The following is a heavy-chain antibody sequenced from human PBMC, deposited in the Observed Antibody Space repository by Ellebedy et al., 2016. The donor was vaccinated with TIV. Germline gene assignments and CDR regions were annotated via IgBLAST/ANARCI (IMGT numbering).Heavy chain of an antibody. CDR1: GGSISSSSYY. CDR3: ARQGPYDFDLDY. D-gene: IGHD3-3*01. J-gene: IGHJ4*02. Sequence: MPSETLSLTCTVSGGSISSSSYYWGWIRQPPGKGLEWIGSIYYIGTTNYNPSLKSRVTISVDTSKNQVSLKLRSLTAADTAVYFCARQGPYDFDLDYWGQGILVTVSS. CDR2: IYYIGTT. V-gene: IGHV4-39*01.